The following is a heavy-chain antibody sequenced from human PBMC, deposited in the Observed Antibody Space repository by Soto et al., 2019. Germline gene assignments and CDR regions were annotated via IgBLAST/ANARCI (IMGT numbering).Heavy chain of an antibody. J-gene: IGHJ6*02. D-gene: IGHD2-8*01. Sequence: PGGSLRLSCAASGFTVGSHAMSWVRQAPGKGLEWVSSISGSGDGTYYGDSVKGRFTISRDSSSSTLYLQMDNLRGEDTAVYFCTRSRRSILMVYGFGGMDVWGPGTKVTVSS. V-gene: IGHV3-23*01. CDR3: TRSRRSILMVYGFGGMDV. CDR1: GFTVGSHA. CDR2: ISGSGDGT.